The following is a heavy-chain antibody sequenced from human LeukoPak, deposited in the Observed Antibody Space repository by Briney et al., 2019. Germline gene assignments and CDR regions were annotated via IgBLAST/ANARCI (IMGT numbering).Heavy chain of an antibody. V-gene: IGHV3-7*01. D-gene: IGHD4-17*01. CDR3: ARVDGDYGGPFDC. J-gene: IGHJ4*02. CDR2: IKQDGSEK. Sequence: GGSLRLSCAASGFTFSSYWMSWVRQAPGKGLEWVANIKQDGSEKYYVDSVKGRFTISRDNAKNSLYLQMNSLRAEDTAMYYCARVDGDYGGPFDCWGQGTLVTVSS. CDR1: GFTFSSYW.